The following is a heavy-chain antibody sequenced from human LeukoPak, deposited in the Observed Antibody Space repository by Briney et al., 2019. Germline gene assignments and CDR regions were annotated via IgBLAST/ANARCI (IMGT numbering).Heavy chain of an antibody. D-gene: IGHD1-14*01. CDR3: AKESRPENYYYYYMDV. J-gene: IGHJ6*03. CDR2: ISSSGTII. Sequence: GGSLRLSCAASGFTFSDYYMHWVRQAPGKGLEWVSYISSSGTIIYYADSVKGRFTISRDNAKSSVYLQMNSLRAEDTAVYYCAKESRPENYYYYYMDVWGKGTTVTVSS. V-gene: IGHV3-11*01. CDR1: GFTFSDYY.